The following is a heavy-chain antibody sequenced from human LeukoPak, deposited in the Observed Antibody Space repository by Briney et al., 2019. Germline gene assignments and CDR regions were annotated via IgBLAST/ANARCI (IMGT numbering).Heavy chain of an antibody. CDR2: SSSSSSTI. J-gene: IGHJ5*02. D-gene: IGHD6-19*01. CDR3: ARDRGGWCDWFDP. V-gene: IGHV3-48*01. Sequence: GGSLRLSCAASGFTFSSYSMNWVRQAPGKGLEWVSYSSSSSSTIYYADSVKGRFTISRDNAKNSLYLQMNSLRAEDTAVYYCARDRGGWCDWFDPWGQGTLVTVSS. CDR1: GFTFSSYS.